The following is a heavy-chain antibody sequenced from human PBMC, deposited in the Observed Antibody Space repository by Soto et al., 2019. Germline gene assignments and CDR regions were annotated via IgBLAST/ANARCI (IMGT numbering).Heavy chain of an antibody. CDR3: ARDKVPAARLFDY. J-gene: IGHJ4*02. CDR1: GFTFSSYA. D-gene: IGHD2-2*01. CDR2: ISYDGSNK. Sequence: PGGSLRLSCAASGFTFSSYAMHWVRQAPGKGLEWVAVISYDGSNKYYADSVKGRFTISRDNSKNTLYLQMNSLRAEDTAVYYCARDKVPAARLFDYWGQGTLVTVSS. V-gene: IGHV3-30-3*01.